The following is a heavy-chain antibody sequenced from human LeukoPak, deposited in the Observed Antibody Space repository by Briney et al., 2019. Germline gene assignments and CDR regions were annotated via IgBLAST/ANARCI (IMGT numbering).Heavy chain of an antibody. D-gene: IGHD6-13*01. Sequence: PSETLSLTCSVSGGSVSSYYWSWIRQPPGKGLEWVSSISGSGGSTYYADSVKGRFTISRDNSINTLYLQMNSLRVEDTAVYYCAKGVGGAAAGNGMDVWGQGTTVTVSS. CDR3: AKGVGGAAAGNGMDV. CDR1: GGSVSSYY. J-gene: IGHJ6*02. CDR2: ISGSGGST. V-gene: IGHV3-23*01.